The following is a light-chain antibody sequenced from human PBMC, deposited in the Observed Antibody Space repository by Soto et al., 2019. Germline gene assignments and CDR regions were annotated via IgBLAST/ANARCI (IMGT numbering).Light chain of an antibody. CDR2: DAS. CDR3: RQHNILLIT. CDR1: QSVSGN. Sequence: EIVMTQSPATLSVSPGERATLSCRASQSVSGNLAWYQQKPGQAPRLLIYDASTRATGIPARFSGSGSGTEFTITIGSLQSEEFALYLCRQHNILLITFGQGTRPGI. J-gene: IGKJ5*01. V-gene: IGKV3-15*01.